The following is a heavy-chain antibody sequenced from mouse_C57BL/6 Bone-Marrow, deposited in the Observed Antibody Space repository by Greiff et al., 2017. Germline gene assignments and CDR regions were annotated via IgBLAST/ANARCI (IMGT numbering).Heavy chain of an antibody. D-gene: IGHD1-1*01. V-gene: IGHV1-18*01. CDR1: GYTFTDYN. Sequence: EVQLQQSGPELVKPGASVKIPCKASGYTFTDYNMDWVKQSHGKSLEWIGDINPNNGGTIYNQKFKGKATLTVAKSSSTAYMELRSLTSEDTAVYYCARDYGSSYDWYCDVWGTGTTVTVAS. CDR3: ARDYGSSYDWYCDV. CDR2: INPNNGGT. J-gene: IGHJ1*03.